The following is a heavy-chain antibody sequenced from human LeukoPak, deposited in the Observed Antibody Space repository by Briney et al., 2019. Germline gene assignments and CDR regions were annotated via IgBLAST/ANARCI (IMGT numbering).Heavy chain of an antibody. Sequence: SETLSLTCTVSGVSIGSSNYYWGWIRQPPGKGLEWIGSVYRSGSTYYNPSLQSRVALSVDTSKNQFSLKLSSVTAADTAVYYCARGSGITMIVVVIGDAFDTWGQGTMVTVSS. J-gene: IGHJ3*02. D-gene: IGHD3-22*01. CDR1: GVSIGSSNYY. V-gene: IGHV4-39*07. CDR2: VYRSGST. CDR3: ARGSGITMIVVVIGDAFDT.